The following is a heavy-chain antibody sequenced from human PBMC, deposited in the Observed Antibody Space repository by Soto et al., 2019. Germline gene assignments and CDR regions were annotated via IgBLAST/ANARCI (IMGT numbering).Heavy chain of an antibody. V-gene: IGHV3-23*01. Sequence: PGGSLRLSCAASGFAISDYGVSWVRQTPGKGLQWVSLITAGNGDTYYADSVKGRFTISRDNSKNTLYLQMNNLRVEDSAIYYCVKALYIWGVTGDYWGQGALVTVSS. CDR1: GFAISDYG. D-gene: IGHD3-16*01. CDR2: ITAGNGDT. J-gene: IGHJ4*02. CDR3: VKALYIWGVTGDY.